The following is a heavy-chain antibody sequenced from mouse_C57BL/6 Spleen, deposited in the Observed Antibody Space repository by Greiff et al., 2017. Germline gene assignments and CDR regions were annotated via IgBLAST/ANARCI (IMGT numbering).Heavy chain of an antibody. CDR3: ARPSGSFNYYAMDY. CDR1: GYTFTDYN. D-gene: IGHD3-2*02. J-gene: IGHJ4*01. CDR2: INPNNGGT. Sequence: EVQLQQSGPELVKPGASVKMSCKASGYTFTDYNMHWVKQSHGKSLEWIGYINPNNGGTSYNQKFKGKATLTVNKSSSTAYMELRSLTSEDSAVXYCARPSGSFNYYAMDYWGQGTSVTVSS. V-gene: IGHV1-22*01.